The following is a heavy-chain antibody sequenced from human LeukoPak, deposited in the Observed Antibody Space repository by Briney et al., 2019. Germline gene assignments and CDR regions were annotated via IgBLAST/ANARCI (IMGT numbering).Heavy chain of an antibody. CDR1: GYTFTSYY. V-gene: IGHV1-46*01. D-gene: IGHD5-18*01. CDR2: INPSCGST. J-gene: IGHJ6*03. CDR3: SRDLRAQLWLNYMDV. Sequence: GSSVTVSCKASGYTFTSYYMHWVRQAPPQGLEWMGIINPSCGSTSYAQKFQDTVTITRDTSTSTVYLEMSILRSEDTAVYYFSRDLRAQLWLNYMDVWGKGTTVTVSS.